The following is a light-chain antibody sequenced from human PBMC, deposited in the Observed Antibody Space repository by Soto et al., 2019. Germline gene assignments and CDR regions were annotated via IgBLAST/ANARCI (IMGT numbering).Light chain of an antibody. CDR1: SSDVGGYDY. Sequence: QSALTLPASVSGSPGQSITISCTGTSSDVGGYDYVSWYQLHPGKAPKLMVFEVSNRPPGVSYRFSGSKSGNTASLTIFGLQAEDEACYFCTSYLISSAYNLGTGTKVTVL. V-gene: IGLV2-14*01. CDR3: TSYLISSAYN. J-gene: IGLJ1*01. CDR2: EVS.